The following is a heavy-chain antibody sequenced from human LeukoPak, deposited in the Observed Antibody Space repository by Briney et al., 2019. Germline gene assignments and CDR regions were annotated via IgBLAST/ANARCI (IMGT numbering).Heavy chain of an antibody. Sequence: SETLSLTCTVSGGSISSYYLSWIRQPPGKGLEWIGYIYYTGSTNYNPSLQSRVTISIDTSKNQFSLKLNSVTAADTAVYYCAREGCGGNPRRYFDPRGQGTLVNVP. CDR3: AREGCGGNPRRYFDP. CDR2: IYYTGST. CDR1: GGSISSYY. D-gene: IGHD4-23*01. V-gene: IGHV4-59*01. J-gene: IGHJ4*02.